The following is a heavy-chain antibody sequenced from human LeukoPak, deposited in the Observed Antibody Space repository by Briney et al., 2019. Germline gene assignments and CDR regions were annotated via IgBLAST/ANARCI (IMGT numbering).Heavy chain of an antibody. CDR3: ARDPGSYLDY. V-gene: IGHV4-4*07. CDR2: TYSSGST. Sequence: SETLSLTCSVSGGFITGNYWSWIRQPAGKGLEWIGRTYSSGSTDYNFSLKSRLTMSLDTSKNQFSLKLNSVTAADTAVYYCARDPGSYLDYWGQGILVTVSS. J-gene: IGHJ4*02. D-gene: IGHD3-10*01. CDR1: GGFITGNY.